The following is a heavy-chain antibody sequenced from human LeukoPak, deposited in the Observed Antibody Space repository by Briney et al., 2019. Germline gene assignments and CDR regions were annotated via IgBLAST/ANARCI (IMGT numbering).Heavy chain of an antibody. CDR1: GCTFSSYG. CDR2: IRYDGSNK. Sequence: GGSLRLSCGASGCTFSSYGMHWVRQAPGKGLEWVAFIRYDGSNKYYADSVKGRFTISRDNSKNTLYLQMNSLRAEDTAVYYCARDGPLDWKYGASAFDIWGQGTMVTVSS. V-gene: IGHV3-30*02. J-gene: IGHJ3*02. D-gene: IGHD1-7*01. CDR3: ARDGPLDWKYGASAFDI.